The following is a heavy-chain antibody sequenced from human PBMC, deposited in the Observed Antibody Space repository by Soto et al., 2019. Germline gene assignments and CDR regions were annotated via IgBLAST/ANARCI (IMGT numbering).Heavy chain of an antibody. Sequence: QVQLVQSGAEVKKPGSSVKVSCKASGGTFSSYDISWVRQAPGQGLEWMGGIIPIFGTANYAQKFQGRVTITADESTSTAYMELSSMRSEDTAVYYCARVAYCGGDCYLAYFDYLGQGTLVTGSS. CDR3: ARVAYCGGDCYLAYFDY. CDR1: GGTFSSYD. J-gene: IGHJ4*02. V-gene: IGHV1-69*12. D-gene: IGHD2-21*02. CDR2: IIPIFGTA.